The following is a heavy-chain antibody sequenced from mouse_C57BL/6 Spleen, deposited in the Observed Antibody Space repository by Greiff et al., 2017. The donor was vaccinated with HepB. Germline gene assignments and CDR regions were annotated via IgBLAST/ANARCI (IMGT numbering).Heavy chain of an antibody. CDR3: APGGYGNYVYFDY. V-gene: IGHV1-64*01. J-gene: IGHJ2*01. CDR2: IHPNSGST. Sequence: QVQLQQPGAELVKPGASVKLSCKAFGYTFTSYWMHWVKQRPGQGLEWIGMIHPNSGSTNYNEKFKSKATLTVDKSSSTAYMQLSSLTSEDSAVYYCAPGGYGNYVYFDYWGQGTTLTVSS. CDR1: GYTFTSYW. D-gene: IGHD2-1*01.